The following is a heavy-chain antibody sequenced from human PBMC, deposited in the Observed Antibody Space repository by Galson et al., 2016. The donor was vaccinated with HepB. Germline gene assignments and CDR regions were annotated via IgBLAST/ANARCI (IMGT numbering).Heavy chain of an antibody. J-gene: IGHJ6*04. CDR3: VQGSTAPAV. D-gene: IGHD2-2*01. CDR1: GFTFRNYG. V-gene: IGHV3-23*01. Sequence: LRLSCAASGFTFRNYGMTWVRQAPGKGLEVVSSISRSGDSTDYADSVKGRFTISRDNSKNTLSLQMSSLTADDTAIYYCVQGSTAPAVWGKGTTVTVSS. CDR2: ISRSGDST.